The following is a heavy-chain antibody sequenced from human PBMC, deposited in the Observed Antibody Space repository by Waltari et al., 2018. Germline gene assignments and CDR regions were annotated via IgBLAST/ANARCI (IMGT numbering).Heavy chain of an antibody. Sequence: QVQLQQWGAGLLKPSETLSLTCAVYGGSFSGYYWSWIRQPPGKGLEWNGEINHSGSTNYNPSLKSRVTISVDTSKNQFSLKLSSVTAADTAVYYCARARKLLTGDPSTYNWFDPWGQGTLVTVSS. CDR1: GGSFSGYY. CDR3: ARARKLLTGDPSTYNWFDP. J-gene: IGHJ5*02. CDR2: INHSGST. D-gene: IGHD7-27*01. V-gene: IGHV4-34*01.